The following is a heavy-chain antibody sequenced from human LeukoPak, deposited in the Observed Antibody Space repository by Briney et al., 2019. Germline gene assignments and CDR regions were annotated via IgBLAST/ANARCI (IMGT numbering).Heavy chain of an antibody. CDR1: GGSFSGYY. J-gene: IGHJ4*02. CDR2: INHSGST. CDR3: ARQFVSGWYGDVDYFDY. Sequence: SETLSLTCAVYGGSFSGYYWSWIRQPPGKGLEWMGEINHSGSTNYNPSLKSRVTISVDTSKHQFSLKLSSVTAADTAVYYCARQFVSGWYGDVDYFDYWGQGTLVTVSS. V-gene: IGHV4-34*01. D-gene: IGHD6-19*01.